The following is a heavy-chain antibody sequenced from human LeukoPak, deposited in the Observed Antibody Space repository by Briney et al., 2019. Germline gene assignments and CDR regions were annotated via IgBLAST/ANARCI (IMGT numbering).Heavy chain of an antibody. CDR1: RYSVNNNDW. CDR3: AKKVAGVGWFDP. Sequence: PSETLSLTCDVYRYSVNNNDWWGWIRQPPGKGLEWIGYIYHNGDTYYSPSLKSRITLSVDTPKNQFSLRLTSVTAMDAAVYYCAKKVAGVGWFDPWGQGTLVTVSS. D-gene: IGHD7-27*01. CDR2: IYHNGDT. V-gene: IGHV4-28*01. J-gene: IGHJ5*02.